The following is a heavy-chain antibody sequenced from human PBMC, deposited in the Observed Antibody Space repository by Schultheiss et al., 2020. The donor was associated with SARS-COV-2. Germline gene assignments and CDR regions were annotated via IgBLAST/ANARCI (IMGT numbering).Heavy chain of an antibody. J-gene: IGHJ6*03. D-gene: IGHD4-11*01. CDR1: GFTFSSYC. CDR2: ISGSGGST. Sequence: GGSLRLSCAASGFTFSSYCMSWVRQAPGKGLEWVSAISGSGGSTYYADSVKGRFTISRDNSKNTLYLQMNSLRAEDTAVYYCAKRLSDYSYYYYMDVWGKGTTVTVSS. V-gene: IGHV3-23*01. CDR3: AKRLSDYSYYYYMDV.